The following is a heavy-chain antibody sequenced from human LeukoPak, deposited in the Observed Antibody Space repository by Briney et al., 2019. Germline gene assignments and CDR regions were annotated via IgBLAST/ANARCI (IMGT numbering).Heavy chain of an antibody. V-gene: IGHV1-69*05. CDR1: GGTFSSYA. CDR3: ARSGSNGGSGYYYGDYYYYMDV. Sequence: SVKVSCKASGGTFSSYAISWVRQAPGQGLEWMGGIIPIFGTANYAQKFQGRVAITTDESTSTAYMELSSLRSEDTAVYYCARSGSNGGSGYYYGDYYYYMDVWGKGTTVTVSS. CDR2: IIPIFGTA. J-gene: IGHJ6*03. D-gene: IGHD3-22*01.